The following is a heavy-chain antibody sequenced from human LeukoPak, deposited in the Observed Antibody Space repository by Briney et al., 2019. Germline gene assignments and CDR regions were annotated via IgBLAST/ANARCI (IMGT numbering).Heavy chain of an antibody. CDR3: ARQRIAASVPYDP. D-gene: IGHD6-6*01. V-gene: IGHV4-59*08. J-gene: IGHJ5*02. CDR2: IYYSGST. CDR1: GGSISSYY. Sequence: SETLSLTCTVSGGSISSYYWSWIRQPPGKGLEWIGYIYYSGSTNYNPSLKSRVTISVDTSKNQFSLKLSSVTAADTAVYYCARQRIAASVPYDPWGQGTLVTVSS.